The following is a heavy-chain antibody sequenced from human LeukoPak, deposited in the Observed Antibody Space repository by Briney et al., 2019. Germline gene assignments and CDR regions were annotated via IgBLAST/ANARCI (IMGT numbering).Heavy chain of an antibody. J-gene: IGHJ4*02. CDR1: GGSISSSSYY. Sequence: SETLSLTCTVSGGSISSSSYYWGWIRQPPGKGLEWIGSIYYSGSTYYNPSLKGRVTISVDTSKNQFSLKLSSVTAADTAVYYCVFHCSSTSCYGDYLGQGTLVTVSS. V-gene: IGHV4-39*01. D-gene: IGHD2-2*01. CDR2: IYYSGST. CDR3: VFHCSSTSCYGDY.